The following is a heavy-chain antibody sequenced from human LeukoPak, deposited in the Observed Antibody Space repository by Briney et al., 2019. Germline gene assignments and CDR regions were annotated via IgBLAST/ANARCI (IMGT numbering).Heavy chain of an antibody. D-gene: IGHD6-13*01. CDR3: AREGIAAAGTEYYFDY. J-gene: IGHJ4*02. Sequence: PGGSLRLSCAASGFTFDDYGMSWVRQVPGKGLEWVSGINWNGGSTGYADSVKGRFTISRDNAKNSLYLQMNSLRAEDTALYYCAREGIAAAGTEYYFDYWGQGTLVTVSS. CDR1: GFTFDDYG. V-gene: IGHV3-20*04. CDR2: INWNGGST.